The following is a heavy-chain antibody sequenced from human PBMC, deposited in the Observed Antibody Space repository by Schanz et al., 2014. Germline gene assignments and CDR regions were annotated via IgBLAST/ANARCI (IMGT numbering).Heavy chain of an antibody. CDR3: ARDTTWRLDL. V-gene: IGHV4-61*02. J-gene: IGHJ2*01. Sequence: QVQLQESGPGLVKPSGTLSLTCAVSGGSISSATYYWSWIRQPAGKALEWVGRVFPNGITNYNPSLKSRVPISLDTSKTQFSLTLTSLTAADTAVYYCARDTTWRLDLWGRGTLXTVSS. D-gene: IGHD1-1*01. CDR2: VFPNGIT. CDR1: GGSISSATYY.